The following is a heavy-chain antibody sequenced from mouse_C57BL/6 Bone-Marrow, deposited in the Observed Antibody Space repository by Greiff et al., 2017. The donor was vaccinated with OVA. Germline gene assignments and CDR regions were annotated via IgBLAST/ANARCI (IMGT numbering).Heavy chain of an antibody. CDR2: ISYSGST. CDR1: GYSITSGYD. CDR3: ARGLYDFDY. J-gene: IGHJ2*01. D-gene: IGHD2-3*01. V-gene: IGHV3-1*01. Sequence: EVQLVESGPGMVKPSQSLSLTCTVTGYSITSGYDWHWIRHFPGNKLEWMGYISYSGSTNYTPSLKSRISITHDTSKNHFFLKLNSVTTEDTATYYCARGLYDFDYWGKGTTLTVSS.